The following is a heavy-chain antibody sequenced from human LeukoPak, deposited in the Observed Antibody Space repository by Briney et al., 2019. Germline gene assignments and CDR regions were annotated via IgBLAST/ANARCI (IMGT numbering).Heavy chain of an antibody. J-gene: IGHJ3*02. CDR2: INPNSGGT. V-gene: IGHV1-2*02. D-gene: IGHD2-15*01. CDR3: ARPTDIVRYAFDI. CDR1: GYTFTGYY. Sequence: ASVKVSCKASGYTFTGYYMHWVRQAPGQGLEWMGWINPNSGGTNYAQKFQGRVTMTRDTSISTAYMELSRLRSDDTAVYYCARPTDIVRYAFDIWGQGTMVTVSS.